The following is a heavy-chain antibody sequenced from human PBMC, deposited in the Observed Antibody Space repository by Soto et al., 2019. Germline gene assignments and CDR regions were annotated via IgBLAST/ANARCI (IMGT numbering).Heavy chain of an antibody. Sequence: QVQLVQSGAEVKKPGSSVKVSCKASGGTFSSYAISWVRQAPGQGLEWMGGIIPIFGTAHYAQKLQGRVTITADESTSTADVERSSLRSEDTAVDYCARDLDSGRDYYYYSYVMDVCGQGTTVTVSS. V-gene: IGHV1-69*01. CDR1: GGTFSSYA. D-gene: IGHD5-12*01. CDR2: IIPIFGTA. J-gene: IGHJ6*02. CDR3: ARDLDSGRDYYYYSYVMDV.